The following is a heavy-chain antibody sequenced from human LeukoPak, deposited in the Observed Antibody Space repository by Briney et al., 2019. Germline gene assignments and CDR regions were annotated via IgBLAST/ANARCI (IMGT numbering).Heavy chain of an antibody. J-gene: IGHJ4*02. CDR2: ISTFNGNT. Sequence: ASVKVPCKASGYTFISYGLSWVRQAPGQGLEWMGWISTFNGNTNYAQKFQGKVTMTTDTSMSTAYMELRSLTSDDTAVYYCARGGDKFDYWGQGTLVTVSS. CDR1: GYTFISYG. V-gene: IGHV1-18*01. D-gene: IGHD3-16*01. CDR3: ARGGDKFDY.